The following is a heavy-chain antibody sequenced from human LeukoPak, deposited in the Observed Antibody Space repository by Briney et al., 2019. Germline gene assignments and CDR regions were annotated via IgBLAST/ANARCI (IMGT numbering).Heavy chain of an antibody. Sequence: GGSLRLSCAASGISVTGNYMAWVRQAPGKGLEWVSYIYQDGKKYYADAVNDRFTISRDSSKNTLYLEMNSLRVEDTAVYYCARDRDPVLGWFDPWGQGTLVTVSS. V-gene: IGHV3-66*01. D-gene: IGHD2/OR15-2a*01. CDR3: ARDRDPVLGWFDP. J-gene: IGHJ5*02. CDR1: GISVTGNY. CDR2: IYQDGKK.